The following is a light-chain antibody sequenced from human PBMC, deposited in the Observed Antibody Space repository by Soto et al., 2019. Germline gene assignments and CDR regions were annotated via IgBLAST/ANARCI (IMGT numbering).Light chain of an antibody. CDR3: QQYGSSPRT. Sequence: ETVLTQSPGTLSLSPLEIATLSCMASQSVSSSYVAWYQQKPGQAPRLLIFGASSRATGIPDRFSGSGSGTDFTLTISRLETEDFAVYYCQQYGSSPRTFGQGTKVDIK. J-gene: IGKJ1*01. CDR2: GAS. CDR1: QSVSSSY. V-gene: IGKV3-20*01.